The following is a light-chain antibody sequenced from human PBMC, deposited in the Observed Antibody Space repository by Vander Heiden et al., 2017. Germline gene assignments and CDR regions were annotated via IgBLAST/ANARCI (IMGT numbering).Light chain of an antibody. V-gene: IGKV1-6*01. Sequence: AIEMTQSPSSLSASVGDRVTITGRASQGIRNDLGWYQQKPGKAPKLLIYAASSLQSGVPSRFSGSGSGTDFTLTISSLQPEDFATYYCLQDYNYPWTFGQGTKVEIK. CDR1: QGIRND. CDR3: LQDYNYPWT. J-gene: IGKJ1*01. CDR2: AAS.